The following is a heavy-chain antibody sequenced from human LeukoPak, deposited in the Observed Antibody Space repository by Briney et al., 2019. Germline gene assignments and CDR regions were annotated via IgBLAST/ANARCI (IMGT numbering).Heavy chain of an antibody. V-gene: IGHV5-51*07. J-gene: IGHJ4*02. CDR3: ARVMTTLTGFDS. CDR2: IYPGDSDT. D-gene: IGHD3-9*01. CDR1: GYTFTTYW. Sequence: GESLKISCKGSGYTFTTYWIGWVHQMPGKGLEWMGIIYPGDSDTRYSPSFQGQVTISADKSINTAYLQWSSLKASDTAMYYCARVMTTLTGFDSWGQGTLVTVSS.